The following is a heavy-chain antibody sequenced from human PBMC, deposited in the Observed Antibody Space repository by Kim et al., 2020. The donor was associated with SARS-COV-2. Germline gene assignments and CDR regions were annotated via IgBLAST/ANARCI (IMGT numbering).Heavy chain of an antibody. CDR1: GYTFTGYY. Sequence: ASVKVSCKASGYTFTGYYMHWVRQAPGQGLEWMGRINPNSGGTNYAQKFQGRVTMTRDTSISTAYMELSRLRSDDTAVYYCAREQLLLIYYYYYYGMDVWGQGATVTVSS. V-gene: IGHV1-2*06. CDR2: INPNSGGT. CDR3: AREQLLLIYYYYYYGMDV. D-gene: IGHD6-6*01. J-gene: IGHJ6*02.